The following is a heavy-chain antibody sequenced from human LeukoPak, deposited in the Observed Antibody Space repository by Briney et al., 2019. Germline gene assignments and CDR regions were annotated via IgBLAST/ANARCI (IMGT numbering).Heavy chain of an antibody. D-gene: IGHD6-13*01. CDR3: ARTTISSSWFPLDY. CDR2: IKQDGSER. J-gene: IGHJ4*02. CDR1: GFTFSSYW. Sequence: GGSLRLSCAASGFTFSSYWMSWVRQAPGKGLEWVANIKQDGSERYYVDSVKGRFTISRDNSKNTLYLQMNSLRAEDTAVYYCARTTISSSWFPLDYWGQGTLVTVSS. V-gene: IGHV3-7*03.